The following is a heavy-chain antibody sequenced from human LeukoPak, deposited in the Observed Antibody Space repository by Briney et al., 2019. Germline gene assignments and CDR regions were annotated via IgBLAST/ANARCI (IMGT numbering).Heavy chain of an antibody. CDR1: GDSVSSYY. CDR3: ARVGPGAYCGGDCYRGAFDI. J-gene: IGHJ3*02. D-gene: IGHD2-21*01. Sequence: SETLSLTCTMSGDSVSSYYWNWIRQPPGKGLEWIGYIYYSGSTNYNPSLKSRVTISVDTSKNQFSLKLSSVTAADTAVYYCARVGPGAYCGGDCYRGAFDIWGQGTMVTVSS. CDR2: IYYSGST. V-gene: IGHV4-59*02.